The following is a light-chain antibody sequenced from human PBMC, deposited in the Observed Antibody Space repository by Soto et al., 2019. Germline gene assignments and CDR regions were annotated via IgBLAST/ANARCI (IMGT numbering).Light chain of an antibody. J-gene: IGKJ4*01. CDR2: AAS. CDR1: QGIRND. V-gene: IGKV1-6*02. CDR3: LQDYNYPLT. Sequence: NQVTQVPTSLSATVRSKGPITFRGSQGIRNDLGWYQQKPGKAPKLLIYAASSLQSGVPSRFSGSGSGTDFTLTISSLQPEDFATYYCLQDYNYPLTFGGGTKVDIK.